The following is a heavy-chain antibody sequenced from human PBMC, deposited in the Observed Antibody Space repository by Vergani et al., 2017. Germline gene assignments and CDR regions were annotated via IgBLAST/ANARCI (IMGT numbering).Heavy chain of an antibody. V-gene: IGHV3-20*04. CDR3: ARPRGYSGYDPREDAFDI. J-gene: IGHJ3*02. CDR1: GFTFDDYG. D-gene: IGHD5-12*01. Sequence: EVQLQESGGGVVRPGGSLRLSCAASGFTFDDYGMSWVRQAPGKGLEWVSGINWNGGSTGYADSVKGRFTISRDNAKNSLYLQMNSLRAEDTALYYCARPRGYSGYDPREDAFDIWGQGTMVTVSS. CDR2: INWNGGST.